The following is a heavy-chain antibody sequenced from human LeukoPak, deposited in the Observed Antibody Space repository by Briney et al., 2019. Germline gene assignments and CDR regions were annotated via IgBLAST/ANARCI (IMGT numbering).Heavy chain of an antibody. V-gene: IGHV3-7*01. CDR3: ARDTSGPDY. D-gene: IGHD2-8*01. CDR2: MKQDGSEK. J-gene: IGHJ4*02. CDR1: GFTLSNYW. Sequence: GGSLRLSCAASGFTLSNYWMSWVRQAPGKGLEWVANMKQDGSEKNYVDSVKARFTISRDNAKNSLYLQMNSLRAEDTAVYYCARDTSGPDYWGQGILVTVSS.